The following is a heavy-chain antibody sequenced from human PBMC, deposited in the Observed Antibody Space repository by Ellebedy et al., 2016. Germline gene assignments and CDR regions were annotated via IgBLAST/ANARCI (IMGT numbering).Heavy chain of an antibody. CDR1: GFTFNTYA. CDR2: ISGNGGNT. Sequence: GGSLRLSCAASGFTFNTYAMSWVRQAPGKGLEWISSISGNGGNTYYADSVKGRFTISRDKSKRTLSLQMSSVRVDDTAVYYCAKNSGYSYGHFDYWGQGTLVTVSS. J-gene: IGHJ4*02. V-gene: IGHV3-23*01. D-gene: IGHD5-18*01. CDR3: AKNSGYSYGHFDY.